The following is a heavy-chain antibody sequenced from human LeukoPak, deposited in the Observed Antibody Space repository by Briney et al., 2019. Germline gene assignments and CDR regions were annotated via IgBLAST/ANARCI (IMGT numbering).Heavy chain of an antibody. Sequence: GGSLRLSCAASGFTFSNAWMTWVRQAPGKGLEWVGRITTESEGGIIDYAAPVKGRFTISRDDSKTTLYLQMNSLKIEDTAVYYCTTGTEQQWLSLDHWGQGTLVTVSS. D-gene: IGHD6-19*01. CDR2: ITTESEGGII. J-gene: IGHJ5*02. V-gene: IGHV3-15*01. CDR1: GFTFSNAW. CDR3: TTGTEQQWLSLDH.